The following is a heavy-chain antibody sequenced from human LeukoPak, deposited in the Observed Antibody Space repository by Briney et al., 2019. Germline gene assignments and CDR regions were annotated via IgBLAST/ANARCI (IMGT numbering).Heavy chain of an antibody. D-gene: IGHD4-17*01. CDR3: AREGATTRPLDY. V-gene: IGHV4-59*12. CDR2: IYYSGST. J-gene: IGHJ4*02. Sequence: SETLSLTCTVSGGSISSYYWSWIRQPPGKGLEWIGYIYYSGSTNYNPSLRSRVTISVDTSKNQFSLKLSSVTAADTAVYYCAREGATTRPLDYWGQGTLVTVSS. CDR1: GGSISSYY.